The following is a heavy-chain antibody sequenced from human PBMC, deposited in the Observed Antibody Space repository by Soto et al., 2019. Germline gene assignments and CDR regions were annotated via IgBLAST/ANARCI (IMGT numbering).Heavy chain of an antibody. Sequence: EVQLLESGGGLVQPGGSLRLSCAASGFTFSSYAMSWVRQAPGKGLEWVSAISGSGGSTYYADSVKGRFTISRDNSKNTLYLQMNSLRAEDTAVYYCAKEPFGVVIMAPYFDYWGQGTLVTVSS. J-gene: IGHJ4*02. CDR2: ISGSGGST. D-gene: IGHD3-3*01. CDR3: AKEPFGVVIMAPYFDY. V-gene: IGHV3-23*01. CDR1: GFTFSSYA.